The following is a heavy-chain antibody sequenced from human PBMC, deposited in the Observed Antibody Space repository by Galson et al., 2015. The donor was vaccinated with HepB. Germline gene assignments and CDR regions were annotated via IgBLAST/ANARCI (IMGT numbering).Heavy chain of an antibody. Sequence: SLRLSCADSGFTFGDYAMSWFRQAPGKGLEWVGFIRSKAYGGTTEYAASVKCIFTISRYDSKSIAYLQMNSLKTEATPVYYCSRDRGILTGWGQGTLVTVSS. J-gene: IGHJ4*02. CDR2: IRSKAYGGTT. V-gene: IGHV3-49*03. CDR3: SRDRGILTG. D-gene: IGHD3-9*01. CDR1: GFTFGDYA.